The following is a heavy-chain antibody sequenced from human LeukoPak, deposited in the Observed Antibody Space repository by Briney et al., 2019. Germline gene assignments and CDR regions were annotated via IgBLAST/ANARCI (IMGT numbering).Heavy chain of an antibody. D-gene: IGHD6-19*01. CDR1: GFSVSTNY. V-gene: IGHV3-21*01. CDR2: IGATDTNI. Sequence: PGGSLRLSCAASGFSVSTNYVSWVRQAPGQGLEWVASIGATDTNIYYAPSLRGRFTISRDNTKNSVYLQMNSLRAEDTGIYYCAGDQGTVGWPIDYWGQGALVTVSS. CDR3: AGDQGTVGWPIDY. J-gene: IGHJ4*02.